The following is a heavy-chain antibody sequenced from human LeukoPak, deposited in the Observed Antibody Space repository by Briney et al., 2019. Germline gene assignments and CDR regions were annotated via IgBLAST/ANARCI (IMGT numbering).Heavy chain of an antibody. CDR1: GGSISSGTYY. D-gene: IGHD3-10*01. Sequence: SETLSLTCTASGGSISSGTYYLTWIRQPAGKGLEWIGRLYTSGSTKYNPSLESRVTISVDTSKNQFSLMLSSVSAADTAVYYCARTTMVRGTYYMDVWGKGTTVTISS. CDR3: ARTTMVRGTYYMDV. CDR2: LYTSGST. V-gene: IGHV4-61*02. J-gene: IGHJ6*03.